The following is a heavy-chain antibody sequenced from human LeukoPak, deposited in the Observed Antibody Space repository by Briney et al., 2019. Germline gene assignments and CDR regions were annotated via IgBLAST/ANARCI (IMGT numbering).Heavy chain of an antibody. J-gene: IGHJ6*03. CDR3: AKTPIAAAGTPKYYYYYMDV. D-gene: IGHD6-13*01. Sequence: PGGSLRLSCAASGFTFSSYGMHWVRQAPGKGLEWVAFIRYDGSNKYYADSVKGRFTISRDNSKNTLYLQMNSLRAEDTAVYYCAKTPIAAAGTPKYYYYYMDVWGKGTTVTVSS. CDR1: GFTFSSYG. V-gene: IGHV3-30*02. CDR2: IRYDGSNK.